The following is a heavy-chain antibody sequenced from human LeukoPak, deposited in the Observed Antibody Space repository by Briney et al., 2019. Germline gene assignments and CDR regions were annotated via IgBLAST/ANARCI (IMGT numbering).Heavy chain of an antibody. D-gene: IGHD2-15*01. V-gene: IGHV4-59*01. CDR3: ARVRLSGVIYY. Sequence: PSETLSLTCTVSGGSMSDYYWSWIRQPPVKGLEWIGNIHYNERINYNPSLDSPATISIDMSKNQFSLNLSSVTAADTAVYCCARVRLSGVIYYWGQGTLVTVSS. CDR1: GGSMSDYY. CDR2: IHYNERI. J-gene: IGHJ4*02.